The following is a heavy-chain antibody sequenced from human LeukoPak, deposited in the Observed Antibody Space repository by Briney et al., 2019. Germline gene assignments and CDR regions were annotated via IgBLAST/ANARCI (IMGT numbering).Heavy chain of an antibody. V-gene: IGHV3-23*01. CDR1: GFTFSSYA. CDR3: AKDLGSRFDWLLD. Sequence: GGSLRLSCAATGFTFSSYAMSWVRQAPGKGLEWVSAISGSGGSTYYADSVKGRFTISRDNSKNTLYLQMNSLRAEDTAVYYCAKDLGSRFDWLLDGGQGTLVTVSS. D-gene: IGHD3-9*01. CDR2: ISGSGGST. J-gene: IGHJ4*02.